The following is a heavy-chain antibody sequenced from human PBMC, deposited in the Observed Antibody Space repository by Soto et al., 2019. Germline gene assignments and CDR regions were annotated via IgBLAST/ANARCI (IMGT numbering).Heavy chain of an antibody. Sequence: PTLVNPTQTLTLTCIPSVFSLRTRGVGVGWIRQPPGKALEWLGFIYWNDDKRYSPSLKSRLTITKDTSKNQVVLTMTNMDPVDTATYYCAKGGSSAVAGTGWFDPWGQGTLVNVSA. CDR3: AKGGSSAVAGTGWFDP. V-gene: IGHV2-5*01. CDR1: VFSLRTRGVG. CDR2: IYWNDDK. D-gene: IGHD6-19*01. J-gene: IGHJ5*02.